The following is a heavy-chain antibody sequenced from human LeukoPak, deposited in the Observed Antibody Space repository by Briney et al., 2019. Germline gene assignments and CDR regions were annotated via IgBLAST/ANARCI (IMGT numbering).Heavy chain of an antibody. CDR1: GFTFGDYA. CDR2: IRSKAYGRTT. D-gene: IGHD3-22*01. V-gene: IGHV3-49*04. Sequence: GGSLRLSCTASGFTFGDYAMSWVRQATGKGVEWVGFIRSKAYGRTTEYAASVKGRVTISRDDSKSIAYLQMNSLKSEDTAVYYCTRPELSYDSSGNFDYWSQGTLVTVSS. J-gene: IGHJ4*02. CDR3: TRPELSYDSSGNFDY.